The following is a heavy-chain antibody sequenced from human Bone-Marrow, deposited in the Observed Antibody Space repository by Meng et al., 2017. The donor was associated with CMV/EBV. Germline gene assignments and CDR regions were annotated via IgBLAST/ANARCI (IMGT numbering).Heavy chain of an antibody. CDR2: IYSDRST. V-gene: IGHV3-66*02. CDR1: GFTVSNNY. D-gene: IGHD5-18*01. Sequence: EASGFTVSNNYMNWVRQAPGKGLEWVSVIYSDRSTYYADSVQGRFTISRDDPENTVYLQMSDLRIEDTAVYYCARGYSYGYAEFFDYWGQGVLVTVSS. CDR3: ARGYSYGYAEFFDY. J-gene: IGHJ4*02.